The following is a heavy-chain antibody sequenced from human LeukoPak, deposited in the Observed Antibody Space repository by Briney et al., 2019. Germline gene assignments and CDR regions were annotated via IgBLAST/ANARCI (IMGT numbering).Heavy chain of an antibody. CDR3: AREGSSSWYVDY. Sequence: GGSLRLSCAASGFTFSSYWMSWIRQAPGKGLEWVSYSSGSSIYYADFVKGRFTISRDNAKNSLYLQVNSLRAEDTAVYYCAREGSSSWYVDYWGQGTLVTVSS. CDR2: SSGSSI. J-gene: IGHJ4*02. CDR1: GFTFSSYW. V-gene: IGHV3-11*01. D-gene: IGHD6-13*01.